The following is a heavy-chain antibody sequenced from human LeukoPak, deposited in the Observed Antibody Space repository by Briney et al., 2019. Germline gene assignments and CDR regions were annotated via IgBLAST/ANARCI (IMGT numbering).Heavy chain of an antibody. J-gene: IGHJ5*02. V-gene: IGHV1-2*04. CDR3: ARGFSSIAARGSWFDP. D-gene: IGHD6-6*01. Sequence: ASVKVSCKVSGYTLTELSMHWVRQAPGQGLEWMGWINPNSGGTNYAQKFQGWVTMTRDTSISTAYMELSRLRSDDTAVYYCARGFSSIAARGSWFDPWGQGTLVTVSS. CDR1: GYTLTELS. CDR2: INPNSGGT.